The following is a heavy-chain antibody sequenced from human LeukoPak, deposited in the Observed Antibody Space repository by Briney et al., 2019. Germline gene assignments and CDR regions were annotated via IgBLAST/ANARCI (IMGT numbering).Heavy chain of an antibody. CDR1: GFTFSSYA. D-gene: IGHD6-19*01. J-gene: IGHJ4*02. CDR2: ISYDGSNK. V-gene: IGHV3-30-3*01. Sequence: GRSLRLSCAASGFTFSSYAMHWVRQAPGKGLEWVAVISYDGSNKYYADSVKGRFTISRDNSKNTLYLQMNSLRVEDTAVYYCAREDDSGWYGGVYWGQGTLVTVSS. CDR3: AREDDSGWYGGVY.